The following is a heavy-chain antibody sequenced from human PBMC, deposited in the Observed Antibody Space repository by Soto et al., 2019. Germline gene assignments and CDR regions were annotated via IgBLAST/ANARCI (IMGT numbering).Heavy chain of an antibody. CDR3: AKGGYSSGWYGELNNWFDP. CDR1: GFTFSSYA. CDR2: ISGSGGST. D-gene: IGHD6-19*01. J-gene: IGHJ5*02. V-gene: IGHV3-23*01. Sequence: PGGSLRLSCAASGFTFSSYAMSWVRQAPGKGLEWVSAISGSGGSTYYADSVKGRFTISRDNSKNTLYLQMNSLRAEDTAVYYCAKGGYSSGWYGELNNWFDPWGQGTLVTVSS.